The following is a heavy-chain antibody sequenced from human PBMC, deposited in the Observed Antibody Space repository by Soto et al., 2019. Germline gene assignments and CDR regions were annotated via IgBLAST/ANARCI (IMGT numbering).Heavy chain of an antibody. Sequence: QVQLVQSGAEVKKPGSSVRVSCKASGDTFTFYSINWVRQAPGLGLEWMGRINPILSMSNYAQRFQGRVTXTXDXXTSTGYMELSSLRSEDTAMYYCASSYGSGYRAFDYWGQGALVTVSS. CDR1: GDTFTFYS. CDR3: ASSYGSGYRAFDY. CDR2: INPILSMS. V-gene: IGHV1-69*02. J-gene: IGHJ4*02. D-gene: IGHD3-10*01.